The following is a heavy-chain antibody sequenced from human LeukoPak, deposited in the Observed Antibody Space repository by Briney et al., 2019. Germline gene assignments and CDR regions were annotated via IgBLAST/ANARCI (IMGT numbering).Heavy chain of an antibody. V-gene: IGHV1-69*13. Sequence: SVKLSCNASGYTFTGYYMHWVRQPPGQGLEWMGGIIPICGTANYAQKFQGRVTITADESTSTAYMELSSLRSEDTAVYYCARVMATILRGYYYYYMDVWGKGTTVTISS. D-gene: IGHD5-12*01. CDR1: GYTFTGYY. J-gene: IGHJ6*03. CDR3: ARVMATILRGYYYYYMDV. CDR2: IIPICGTA.